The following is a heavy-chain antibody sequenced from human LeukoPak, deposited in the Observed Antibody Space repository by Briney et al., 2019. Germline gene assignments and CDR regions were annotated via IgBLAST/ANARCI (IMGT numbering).Heavy chain of an antibody. D-gene: IGHD5-24*01. Sequence: GASVKVSCNTFGYTFTGYYMHWVRQAPGQGLEWMGWINPNSGGTNYAQKFQGRVTMTRDTSISTAYMELSRLRSDDTAVYYCARGGYNGYAFDIWGQGTMVTVSS. CDR3: ARGGYNGYAFDI. V-gene: IGHV1-2*02. J-gene: IGHJ3*02. CDR1: GYTFTGYY. CDR2: INPNSGGT.